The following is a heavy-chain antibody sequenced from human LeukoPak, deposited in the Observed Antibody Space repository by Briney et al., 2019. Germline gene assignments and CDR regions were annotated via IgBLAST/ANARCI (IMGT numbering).Heavy chain of an antibody. CDR1: GGTFSSYA. CDR3: ARNRVLVPAARGGWGVFDT. CDR2: IIPIFGTA. J-gene: IGHJ3*02. V-gene: IGHV1-69*05. Sequence: SVKVSCKASGGTFSSYAISWVRQAPGQGLEWMGGIIPIFGTANYAQKFQGRVTITTDESTSTAYMELSSLRSEDTAVYYCARNRVLVPAARGGWGVFDTGGQGKMATVSS. D-gene: IGHD2-2*01.